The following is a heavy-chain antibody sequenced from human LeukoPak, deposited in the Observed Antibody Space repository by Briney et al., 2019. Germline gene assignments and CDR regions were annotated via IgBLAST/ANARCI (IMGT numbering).Heavy chain of an antibody. J-gene: IGHJ3*02. CDR1: GNSFTSYW. Sequence: GESLRISCKGSGNSFTSYWIGWVRQMPGKGLEWMGIIYPGDSDTRYSPSFQGQVTISADKSISTAYLQWSSLKASDTAMYYCARRTPYGDYVGGAFDIWGLGTMVTVSS. D-gene: IGHD4-17*01. V-gene: IGHV5-51*01. CDR3: ARRTPYGDYVGGAFDI. CDR2: IYPGDSDT.